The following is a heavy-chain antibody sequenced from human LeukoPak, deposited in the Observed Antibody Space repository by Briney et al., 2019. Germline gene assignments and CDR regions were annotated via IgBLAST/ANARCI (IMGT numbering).Heavy chain of an antibody. D-gene: IGHD1-26*01. Sequence: GASVKVSCKASGYTFTGYQMYWVRQAPGQGLEWMGWINPKSGGTNYAQKFQDRVTMTSDTSISTAYMELSRLRSDVTAVYYCAMTYIGSYPDYWGQGTLVTVSS. J-gene: IGHJ4*02. CDR2: INPKSGGT. V-gene: IGHV1-2*02. CDR1: GYTFTGYQ. CDR3: AMTYIGSYPDY.